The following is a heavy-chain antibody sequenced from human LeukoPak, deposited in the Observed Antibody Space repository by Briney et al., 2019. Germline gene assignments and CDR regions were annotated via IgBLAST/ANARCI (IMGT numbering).Heavy chain of an antibody. D-gene: IGHD1/OR15-1a*01. CDR1: GYSISSGYY. V-gene: IGHV4-38-2*02. J-gene: IGHJ4*02. CDR2: IYHSGST. Sequence: KSSETLSLTCTVSGYSISSGYYWGWIRQPPGKGLEWIGSIYHSGSTYYNPSLKSRVTISVDTSRNQFSLKLSSVTAADTAVYYWAKGLIHNFEQRGQGTL. CDR3: AKGLIHNFEQ.